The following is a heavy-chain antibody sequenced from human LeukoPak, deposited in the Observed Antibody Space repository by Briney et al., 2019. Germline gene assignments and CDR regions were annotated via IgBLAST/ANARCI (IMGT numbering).Heavy chain of an antibody. Sequence: PSETLSLTCAVYGGSFSGYYWSWIRQPPGKGLEWIGEINHSGSTNYNPSLKSRVTISVDTSKNQFSLKLSSVTAADTAVYYCARGGPVYDYVWGSCRYTGTFDYWGQGTLVTVSS. CDR2: INHSGST. CDR1: GGSFSGYY. V-gene: IGHV4-34*01. CDR3: ARGGPVYDYVWGSCRYTGTFDY. D-gene: IGHD3-16*02. J-gene: IGHJ4*02.